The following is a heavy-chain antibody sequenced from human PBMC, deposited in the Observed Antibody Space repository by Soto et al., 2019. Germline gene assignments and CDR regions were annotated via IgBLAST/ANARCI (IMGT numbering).Heavy chain of an antibody. CDR3: ARMSRKEIAAAGRNLPCYYYGMDV. Sequence: SGPTLVKPTQTLTLTCTFSGFSLSTSGMCVSWIRQPPGKALEWLALIDWDDDKYYSTSLKTRLTISKDTSKNQVVLTMTNMDPVDTATYYCARMSRKEIAAAGRNLPCYYYGMDVWGQGTTVTVSS. CDR1: GFSLSTSGMC. V-gene: IGHV2-70*01. D-gene: IGHD6-13*01. J-gene: IGHJ6*02. CDR2: IDWDDDK.